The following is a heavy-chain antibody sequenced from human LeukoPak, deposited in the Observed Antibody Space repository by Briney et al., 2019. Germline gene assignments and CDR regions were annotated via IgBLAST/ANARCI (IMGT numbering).Heavy chain of an antibody. CDR2: ISDDGSNK. CDR3: ASSDMRV. D-gene: IGHD2-2*01. J-gene: IGHJ6*02. CDR1: GFTFSSYA. V-gene: IGHV3-30-3*01. Sequence: PGGSLRLSCAASGFTFSSYAMHWVRQAPGKGLEWVAVISDDGSNKYYADSVKGRFTISRDNSKNTLYLQMNSLRAEDTAVYYCASSDMRVWGQGTTVTVSS.